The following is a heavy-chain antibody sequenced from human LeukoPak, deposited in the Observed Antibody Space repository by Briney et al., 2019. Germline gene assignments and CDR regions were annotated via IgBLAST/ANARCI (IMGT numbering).Heavy chain of an antibody. CDR1: GFTFSSYA. CDR2: ISGSGGST. D-gene: IGHD2-2*02. CDR3: AKVLLGYCSSTSCYTTYYFDY. Sequence: GGSLRLSCAASGFTFSSYAMSWVRQAPGKGLEWVSAISGSGGSTYYADSVKGRFTISRDYSKNTLYLQMNSLRAEDTAAYYCAKVLLGYCSSTSCYTTYYFDYWGQGTLVTVSS. V-gene: IGHV3-23*01. J-gene: IGHJ4*02.